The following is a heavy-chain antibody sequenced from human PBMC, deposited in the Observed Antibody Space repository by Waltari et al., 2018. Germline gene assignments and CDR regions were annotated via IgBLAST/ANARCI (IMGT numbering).Heavy chain of an antibody. CDR3: LNYDFDS. CDR1: AFNFSNYF. Sequence: DVQVVASGGGLVRPGGSVRLPCNGSAFNFSNYFIHWVRQPPGKGPVWVARINNDGSIINYADSVKGRFTISRDNAKSTVYLQMNNLRGEDTALYYCLNYDFDSWGQGTLVTVSS. V-gene: IGHV3-74*01. D-gene: IGHD1-7*01. J-gene: IGHJ4*02. CDR2: INNDGSII.